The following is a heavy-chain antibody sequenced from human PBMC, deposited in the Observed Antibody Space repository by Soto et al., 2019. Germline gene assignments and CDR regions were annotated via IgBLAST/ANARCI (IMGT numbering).Heavy chain of an antibody. D-gene: IGHD5-12*01. CDR3: AKGGRGGYDYIDY. Sequence: VQLVESGGGVVQPGRSLRLSCAASGFTFSSSGLHWVRQAPGKGLEWVAVISHDGTNKYYADSGKGRFTISRDNSKNTLYLQMNSLRAEDTAVYYCAKGGRGGYDYIDYWGQGTLVTVSS. CDR1: GFTFSSSG. CDR2: ISHDGTNK. V-gene: IGHV3-30*18. J-gene: IGHJ4*02.